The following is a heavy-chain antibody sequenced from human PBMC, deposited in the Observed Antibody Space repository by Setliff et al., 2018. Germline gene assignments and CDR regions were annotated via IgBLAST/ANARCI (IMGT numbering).Heavy chain of an antibody. J-gene: IGHJ4*02. Sequence: HPGGSLRLSCAASGFTFSKAWMSWVRQAPGKGLEWVSIIYGGGYTNHADSVKGRFTISRDNSKNTLYLQMNSLRAEDTAVYYRARDVQGGGHPENWGQGTLVTVSS. CDR1: GFTFSKAW. D-gene: IGHD2-15*01. CDR3: ARDVQGGGHPEN. V-gene: IGHV3-53*01. CDR2: IYGGGYT.